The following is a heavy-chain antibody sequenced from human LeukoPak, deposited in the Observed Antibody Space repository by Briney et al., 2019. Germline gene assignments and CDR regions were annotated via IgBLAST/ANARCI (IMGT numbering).Heavy chain of an antibody. D-gene: IGHD3-16*01. CDR2: ISSSGSTI. J-gene: IGHJ1*01. Sequence: GGSLRLSCAASGFNFSPYSMNWVRQTPGRGLEWVSYISSSGSTIYYADSVKGRFTISRDNAKNSLYLQMNSLTADDTAIYYCAKDDAWGRFYHWGQGTLVTVSS. CDR1: GFNFSPYS. CDR3: AKDDAWGRFYH. V-gene: IGHV3-48*01.